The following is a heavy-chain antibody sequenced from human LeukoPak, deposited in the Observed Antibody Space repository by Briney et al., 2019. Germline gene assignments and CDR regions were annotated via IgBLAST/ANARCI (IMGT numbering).Heavy chain of an antibody. Sequence: GGSLRLSCAASRFTFSSYSMNWVRQAPGKGLEWVSSISSSGSYIYHADSVKGRFTISRDNAKNSLYLQMNSLRAEDTAVYYCARGVIGLDYWGQGTLVTVSS. CDR3: ARGVIGLDY. J-gene: IGHJ4*02. V-gene: IGHV3-21*01. D-gene: IGHD2/OR15-2a*01. CDR2: ISSSGSYI. CDR1: RFTFSSYS.